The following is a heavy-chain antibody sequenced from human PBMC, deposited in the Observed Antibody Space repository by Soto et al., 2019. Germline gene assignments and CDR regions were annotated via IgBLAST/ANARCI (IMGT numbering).Heavy chain of an antibody. Sequence: PGESLTISCTCSGDSFTRYWIGWVRQMPGKGLEWMGIIYPGDSDTRYSPSFQGQVTISADKSISTAYLQWSSLKASDTAMYYCASRARTAPVDYYGMDVWGQGTTVTVSS. CDR3: ASRARTAPVDYYGMDV. D-gene: IGHD6-19*01. J-gene: IGHJ6*02. CDR2: IYPGDSDT. V-gene: IGHV5-51*01. CDR1: GDSFTRYW.